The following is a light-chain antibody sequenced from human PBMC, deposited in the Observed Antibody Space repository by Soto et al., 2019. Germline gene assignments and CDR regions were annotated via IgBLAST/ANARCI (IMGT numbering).Light chain of an antibody. CDR2: KAS. Sequence: DIQMTQSPSTLSASVGDRVTITCRASQSISIWLAWYQQKPGKAPKLLIYKASSLESGVPSRFSGSRSGTEFTHTISSLQPDDFATYYCQQYNSYSLTFGGGTKVEIK. J-gene: IGKJ4*01. CDR1: QSISIW. CDR3: QQYNSYSLT. V-gene: IGKV1-5*03.